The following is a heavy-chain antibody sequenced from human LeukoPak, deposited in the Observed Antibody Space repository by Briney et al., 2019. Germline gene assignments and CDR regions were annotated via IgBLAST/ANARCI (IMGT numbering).Heavy chain of an antibody. Sequence: PGRSLRLSCAASGFTFSSYAMHWVRQAPGKGLEWVAVISYDGSNKYYADSVKGRFTISRDNSKNTLYLQMNSLRAEDTAVYYCAKEVSLVYGDPAGLDYWGQGTLVTVSS. D-gene: IGHD4-17*01. CDR3: AKEVSLVYGDPAGLDY. CDR2: ISYDGSNK. J-gene: IGHJ4*02. V-gene: IGHV3-30-3*01. CDR1: GFTFSSYA.